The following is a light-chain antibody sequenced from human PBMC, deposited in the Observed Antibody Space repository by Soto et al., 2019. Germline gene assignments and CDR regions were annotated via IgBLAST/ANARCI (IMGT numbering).Light chain of an antibody. CDR1: QSVSTH. Sequence: EIVMTQPPATLSVSPGEGATVSSRPIQSVSTHLAWYQHKPGQAPRLLSYDASTRATGIPARFSGSGSGTEFTLTISSLQSEDFAVYYCQHYHGWPITFGQGTRLEIK. CDR2: DAS. J-gene: IGKJ5*01. CDR3: QHYHGWPIT. V-gene: IGKV3-15*01.